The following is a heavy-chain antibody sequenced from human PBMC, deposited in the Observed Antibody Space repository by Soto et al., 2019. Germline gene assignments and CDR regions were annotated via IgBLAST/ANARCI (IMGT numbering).Heavy chain of an antibody. CDR2: INPSGDIT. V-gene: IGHV3-23*01. CDR3: AKSIRPSALTTYYFDS. Sequence: EEQLLESGGGLVQPGGSLRLSCAASGLTFSRYAMSWVRQAPGKGLEWVSIINPSGDITYYGDSVKGRFTISRDNSKNTLPLQMTSLRAEDTAVYYCAKSIRPSALTTYYFDSRGQGTLVTVSS. CDR1: GLTFSRYA. D-gene: IGHD4-17*01. J-gene: IGHJ4*02.